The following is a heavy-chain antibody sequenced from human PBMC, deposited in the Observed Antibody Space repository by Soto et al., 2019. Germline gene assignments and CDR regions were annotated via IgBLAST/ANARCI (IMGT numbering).Heavy chain of an antibody. J-gene: IGHJ3*02. CDR1: GYTLTELS. D-gene: IGHD3-3*01. CDR3: ATRAFRFGRGAFDI. V-gene: IGHV1-24*01. Sequence: SVKVSCKVSGYTLTELSMHWVRQAPGKGLEWMGGFDPEDGETIYAQKFQGRVTMTEDTSTDTAYMELSSLRSEDTAVYYCATRAFRFGRGAFDIWGQGTMVTVSS. CDR2: FDPEDGET.